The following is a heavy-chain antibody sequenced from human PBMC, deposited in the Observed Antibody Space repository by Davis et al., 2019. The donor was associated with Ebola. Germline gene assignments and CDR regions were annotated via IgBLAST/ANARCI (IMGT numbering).Heavy chain of an antibody. V-gene: IGHV3-66*02. Sequence: PGGSLRLSCAASGFTVSSNSMTWVRQAPGRGLEWVSVTYSGGNSYYGESVKGRFTSSRDNSKNTVYLEMKSLRLEDTAVYYCARETIMDQGGDAFDIWSQGTLVTVSS. CDR2: TYSGGNS. CDR3: ARETIMDQGGDAFDI. J-gene: IGHJ3*02. CDR1: GFTVSSNS. D-gene: IGHD3-10*01.